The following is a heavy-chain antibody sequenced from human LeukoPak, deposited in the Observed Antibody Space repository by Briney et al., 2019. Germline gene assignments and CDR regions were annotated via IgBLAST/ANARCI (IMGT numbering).Heavy chain of an antibody. V-gene: IGHV1-24*01. D-gene: IGHD3-22*01. J-gene: IGHJ5*02. CDR2: FDPEDGET. CDR3: ARDKAPKNYDSSGYWFDP. CDR1: GYTLTELS. Sequence: GASVKVSCKVSGYTLTELSMHWVRQAPGKGLEWMGGFDPEDGETIYAQKFQGRVTMTEDTSTDTAYMELSSLRSDDTAVYYCARDKAPKNYDSSGYWFDPWGQGTLVTVSS.